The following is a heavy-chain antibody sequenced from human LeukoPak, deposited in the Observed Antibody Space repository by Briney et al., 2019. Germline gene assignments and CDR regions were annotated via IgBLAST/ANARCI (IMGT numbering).Heavy chain of an antibody. CDR2: IYPGDSDT. V-gene: IGHV5-51*01. CDR3: ARPFGEAVETTLGGVDY. Sequence: GESLKISCKGSGYSFISYWIGWVRQMPGKGLEWMGIIYPGDSDTRYNPSFQGQVTISVDKSISTAYLQWSSLKASDTAMYYCARPFGEAVETTLGGVDYWGQGTLVTVSS. J-gene: IGHJ4*02. D-gene: IGHD3-10*01. CDR1: GYSFISYW.